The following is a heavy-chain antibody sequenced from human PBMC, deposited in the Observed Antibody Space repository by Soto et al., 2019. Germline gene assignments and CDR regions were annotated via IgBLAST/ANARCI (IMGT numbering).Heavy chain of an antibody. CDR3: ARARSPAVVVVAAAFDY. J-gene: IGHJ4*02. CDR2: IIPIFGTA. V-gene: IGHV1-69*13. CDR1: GGTFSSYA. D-gene: IGHD2-15*01. Sequence: PVKAPCKASGGTFSSYASSWVRQAPGQGLEWMGGIIPIFGTANYAQKFQGRVTITADESTSTAYMELSSLRSEDTAVYYCARARSPAVVVVAAAFDYWGQGTLVPVSS.